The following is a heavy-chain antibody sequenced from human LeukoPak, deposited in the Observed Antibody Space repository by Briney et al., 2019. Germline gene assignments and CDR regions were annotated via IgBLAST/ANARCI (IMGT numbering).Heavy chain of an antibody. V-gene: IGHV3-53*01. CDR3: ARGDQWLASDY. CDR1: GFTVSSNY. Sequence: GGSLRLSCAASGFTVSSNYISWVRQAPGKGLEWASVIYSGGSTYYADSVKGRFTISRDNSKNTLYLQMNSLRAEDTAVYYCARGDQWLASDYWGQGTLVTVSS. D-gene: IGHD6-19*01. CDR2: IYSGGST. J-gene: IGHJ4*02.